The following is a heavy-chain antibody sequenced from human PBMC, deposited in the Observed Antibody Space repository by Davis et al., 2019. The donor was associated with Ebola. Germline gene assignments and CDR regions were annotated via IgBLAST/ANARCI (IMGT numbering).Heavy chain of an antibody. Sequence: ASVKVSCKASGYTFTSYGISWVRQAPGQGLEGVGWISAYNGNTNYAQKLQGRVTIQGRVTMTKDTSTSTAYMELRSLGSDDTAVYYCARGGRPRGAYSSGWYYFDYWGQGTLVTVSS. CDR2: ISAYNGNT. CDR1: GYTFTSYG. CDR3: ARGGRPRGAYSSGWYYFDY. D-gene: IGHD6-19*01. V-gene: IGHV1-18*01. J-gene: IGHJ4*02.